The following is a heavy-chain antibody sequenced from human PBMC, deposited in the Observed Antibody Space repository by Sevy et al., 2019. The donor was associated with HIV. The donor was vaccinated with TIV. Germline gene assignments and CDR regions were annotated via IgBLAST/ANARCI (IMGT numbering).Heavy chain of an antibody. V-gene: IGHV1-69*13. J-gene: IGHJ6*03. CDR2: IIPIFGTA. Sequence: ASVKVSCKASGGTFSSYAISWVRQAPGQGLEWMGGIIPIFGTANYAQKFQGRVTITADESTSTAYMELSSLRSEDTAVYYCARGLWTRHYYYYYMDVWGKGTTVTVSS. D-gene: IGHD3-10*01. CDR1: GGTFSSYA. CDR3: ARGLWTRHYYYYYMDV.